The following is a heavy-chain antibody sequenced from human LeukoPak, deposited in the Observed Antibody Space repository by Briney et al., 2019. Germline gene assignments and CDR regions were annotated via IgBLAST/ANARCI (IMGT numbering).Heavy chain of an antibody. CDR2: INHSGST. CDR3: ARWPFWSGHSNWFDP. V-gene: IGHV4-34*01. Sequence: SETLSLTCAVYGGSFSGCYWSWIRQPPGKGLEWIGEINHSGSTNYNPSLKSRVTISVDTSKNQFSLKLSSVTAADTAVYYCARWPFWSGHSNWFDPWGQGTLVTVSS. CDR1: GGSFSGCY. D-gene: IGHD3-3*01. J-gene: IGHJ5*02.